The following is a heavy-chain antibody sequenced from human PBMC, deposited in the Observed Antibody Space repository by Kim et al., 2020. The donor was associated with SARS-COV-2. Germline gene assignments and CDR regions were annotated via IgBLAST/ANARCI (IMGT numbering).Heavy chain of an antibody. Sequence: GGSLRLSCVASGFTFSDYNMNWIRQAPGKGLEWVSSISGNSKYIDYADSVRGRFTVSRDNAKTSLYLQMNSLRAEDSGIYYCARNPGRDYWGQGTLVTVS. J-gene: IGHJ4*02. CDR1: GFTFSDYN. CDR2: ISGNSKYI. CDR3: ARNPGRDY. V-gene: IGHV3-21*01.